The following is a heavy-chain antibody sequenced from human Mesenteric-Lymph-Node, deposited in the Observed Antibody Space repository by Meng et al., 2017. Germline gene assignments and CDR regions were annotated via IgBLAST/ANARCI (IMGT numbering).Heavy chain of an antibody. CDR3: ARILWFGESQNWFDP. J-gene: IGHJ5*02. V-gene: IGHV3-7*01. CDR2: IKQDGSEK. Sequence: VGLGGGLVKPGGSLGLSCTASGFTFSSYWMSWVRQAPGKGLEWVANIKQDGSEKYYVDSVKGRFTISRDNAKNSLYLQMNSLRAEDTAVYYCARILWFGESQNWFDPWGQGTLVTVSS. CDR1: GFTFSSYW. D-gene: IGHD3-10*01.